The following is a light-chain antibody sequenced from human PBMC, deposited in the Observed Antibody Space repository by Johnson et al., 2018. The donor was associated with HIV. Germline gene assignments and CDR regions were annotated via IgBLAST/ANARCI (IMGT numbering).Light chain of an antibody. CDR3: GTWDSSLSAYV. J-gene: IGLJ1*01. CDR2: DNN. Sequence: QSVLTQPPSVSAAPGQKVTISCSGSSSNIGNMYVSWYQQLPGTAPKLLIYDNNKRPSGIPDRFSGSKSGTSATLGITGLPTGDEADYYCGTWDSSLSAYVFGTGTKVTVL. V-gene: IGLV1-51*01. CDR1: SSNIGNMY.